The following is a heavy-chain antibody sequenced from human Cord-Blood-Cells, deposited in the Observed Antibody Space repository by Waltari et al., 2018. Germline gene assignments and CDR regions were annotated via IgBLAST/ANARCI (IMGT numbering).Heavy chain of an antibody. CDR3: ARFYDILTGYYDAFDI. V-gene: IGHV3-7*01. CDR1: GFTFSSYW. D-gene: IGHD3-9*01. CDR2: RKQNGSEK. Sequence: EVQLVESGGGLVQPGGSLRLSCVASGFTFSSYWMSWVRQAPGKGLEWEAHRKQNGSEKYDVDSVKGLFTISRDIAKNSLYLQMNSLRAEDTAVYYCARFYDILTGYYDAFDIWGQGTMVTVSS. J-gene: IGHJ3*02.